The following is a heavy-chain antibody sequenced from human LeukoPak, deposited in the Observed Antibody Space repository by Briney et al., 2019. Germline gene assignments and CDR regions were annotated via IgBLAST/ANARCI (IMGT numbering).Heavy chain of an antibody. CDR2: IYSGWST. Sequence: GGSLRLSCAASGVTVSNNYMNWVRQAPGKGLEWVSLIYSGWSTYYADSVKGRFTISRDNSKNTLYLQMNSLRAEDTAVYYCARDPPAVAANTYGWGQGTLVTVSS. J-gene: IGHJ4*02. V-gene: IGHV3-66*01. CDR3: ARDPPAVAANTYG. CDR1: GVTVSNNY. D-gene: IGHD6-6*01.